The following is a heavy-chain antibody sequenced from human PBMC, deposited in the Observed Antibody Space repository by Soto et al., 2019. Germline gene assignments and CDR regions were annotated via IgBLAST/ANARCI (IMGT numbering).Heavy chain of an antibody. CDR1: GDSMSTVY. D-gene: IGHD3-9*01. CDR3: ARQGYNILTGYSYFDY. Sequence: PSETLSLTCTVSGDSMSTVYWSWIRPPPGKGLEWIGYVYYTGSTNYNPSLKSPVTISVDTSKNQFTLQLSSVTAADTAVYYCARQGYNILTGYSYFDYWGQGILVTVSS. CDR2: VYYTGST. V-gene: IGHV4-59*08. J-gene: IGHJ4*02.